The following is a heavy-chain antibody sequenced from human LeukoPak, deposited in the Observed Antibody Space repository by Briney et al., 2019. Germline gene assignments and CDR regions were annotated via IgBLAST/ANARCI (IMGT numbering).Heavy chain of an antibody. CDR3: IKEAGYCSGGGCYRWFDS. V-gene: IGHV3-48*01. CDR2: ISTGGSTM. Sequence: GGSLRLSCGASGFTFRYYSMSWVRQAPGKGLEWISYISTGGSTMYYADSVKGRFTIARDDAQNSLSLQMNSLRADDTAVYYWIKEAGYCSGGGCYRWFDSWGQGTLVTVSS. J-gene: IGHJ5*01. CDR1: GFTFRYYS. D-gene: IGHD2-15*01.